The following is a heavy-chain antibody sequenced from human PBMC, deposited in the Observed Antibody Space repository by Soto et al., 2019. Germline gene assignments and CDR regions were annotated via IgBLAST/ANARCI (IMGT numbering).Heavy chain of an antibody. CDR3: GKDPGFWSGEGLDY. D-gene: IGHD3-3*01. CDR2: ISYDGSNK. V-gene: IGHV3-30*18. Sequence: GGSLRLSCAASGFTFSSYGMHWVRQAPGKGLEWVAVISYDGSNKYYADSVKGRFTISRDNSKNTLYLQMNSLRAEVMDVYYCGKDPGFWSGEGLDYWVQGTLVTVSS. J-gene: IGHJ4*02. CDR1: GFTFSSYG.